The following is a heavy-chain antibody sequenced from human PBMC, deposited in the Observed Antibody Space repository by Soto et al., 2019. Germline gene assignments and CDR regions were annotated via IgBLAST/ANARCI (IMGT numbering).Heavy chain of an antibody. Sequence: QVQLVQSGAEVKRPGSSVKVSCKASGDTFTFYSINWVRQAPGLGLEWMGRITPILSMSNYAPRFQGRVTMTADKSTSTAYMELSSLRSEDTAIYYCASSYGSGYRAFDYWGQGALVTFSS. CDR1: GDTFTFYS. CDR2: ITPILSMS. J-gene: IGHJ4*02. V-gene: IGHV1-69*02. D-gene: IGHD3-10*01. CDR3: ASSYGSGYRAFDY.